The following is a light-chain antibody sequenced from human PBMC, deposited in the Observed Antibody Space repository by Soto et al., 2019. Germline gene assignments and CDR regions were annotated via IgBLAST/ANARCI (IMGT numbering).Light chain of an antibody. CDR1: QSVSSN. V-gene: IGKV3-15*01. J-gene: IGKJ5*01. CDR2: GAS. CDR3: QQYNTWPPIT. Sequence: EIVLTQSPGTLSLSPGERATLSCRSSQSVSSNLAWYQQKPGQAPMLLIYGASTRATGIPARFSGSGSGTEFTLTISSLQSEDFAVYYCQQYNTWPPITFGQGTRLEI.